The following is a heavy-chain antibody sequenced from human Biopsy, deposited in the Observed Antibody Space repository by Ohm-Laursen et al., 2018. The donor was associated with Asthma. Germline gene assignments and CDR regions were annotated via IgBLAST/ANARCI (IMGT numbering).Heavy chain of an antibody. CDR3: ARAISSSWWAVEY. CDR1: GFSFSNFA. J-gene: IGHJ4*02. Sequence: SLRLSCSASGFSFSNFAIHWVRQAPGKGLEWVGVISKDASTQDYADSVKGRFTMARDNSKNTLYLQMNSLRAEDTAVYYCARAISSSWWAVEYWGQGTPVTVSS. CDR2: ISKDASTQ. V-gene: IGHV3-30*01. D-gene: IGHD6-6*01.